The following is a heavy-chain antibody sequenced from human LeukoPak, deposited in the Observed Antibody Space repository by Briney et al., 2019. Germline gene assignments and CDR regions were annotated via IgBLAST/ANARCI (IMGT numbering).Heavy chain of an antibody. V-gene: IGHV1-8*01. D-gene: IGHD6-13*01. J-gene: IGHJ4*02. CDR1: GYTFTSYD. CDR3: ARRSIAAAGFDY. Sequence: ASVKVSCKASGYTFTSYDINWVRQATGQGLEWMGWMNPNSGNTGYAQKFQGRVTMTRNASISTAYMELSSLRSEDTAVYYCARRSIAAAGFDYWGQGTLVTVSS. CDR2: MNPNSGNT.